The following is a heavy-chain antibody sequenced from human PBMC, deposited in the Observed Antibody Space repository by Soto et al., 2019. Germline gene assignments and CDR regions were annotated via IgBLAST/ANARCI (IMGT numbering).Heavy chain of an antibody. V-gene: IGHV3-11*01. Sequence: LLESGGGLVKPWGSLRLTCAASGFYFTDYSMTWIRQAPGKGLEGVSYIDKSGSSFYYADSVKGRFTISRDNDEESVTLEMNSLRVDDTALYYCARMGIGGYGGPDATLDVWGQGTLVTVSS. D-gene: IGHD5-12*01. CDR3: ARMGIGGYGGPDATLDV. CDR1: GFYFTDYS. CDR2: IDKSGSSF. J-gene: IGHJ4*02.